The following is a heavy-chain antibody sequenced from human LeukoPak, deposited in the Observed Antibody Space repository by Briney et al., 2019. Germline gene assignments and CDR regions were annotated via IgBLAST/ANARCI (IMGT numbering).Heavy chain of an antibody. CDR3: AKPRGGYYFDY. CDR2: ISHDGGNK. J-gene: IGHJ4*02. V-gene: IGHV3-30*18. Sequence: PGTSLRLSCAASGFTFSVYGMHWVRQGPGKGREWVALISHDGGNKNYTDSVKGRFTISRDNSKNTVYLQMNSLRPEDTAVYYCAKPRGGYYFDYWGQGTLVTVSS. CDR1: GFTFSVYG. D-gene: IGHD3-3*01.